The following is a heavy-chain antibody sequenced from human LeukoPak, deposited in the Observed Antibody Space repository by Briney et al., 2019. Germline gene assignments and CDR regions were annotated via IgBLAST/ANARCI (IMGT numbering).Heavy chain of an antibody. V-gene: IGHV3-33*01. CDR2: IWSDGTDR. CDR1: GFIFSHYG. CDR3: ARDAQRGFDYSNSLQY. D-gene: IGHD4-11*01. Sequence: GGSLRLSCAASGFIFSHYGMHWVRQAPGKGLEWVAVIWSDGTDRYYADSVKGRFSINRDDSQKRVFLQMDSLRAEDTAVYYCARDAQRGFDYSNSLQYWGQGALVTVSS. J-gene: IGHJ4*02.